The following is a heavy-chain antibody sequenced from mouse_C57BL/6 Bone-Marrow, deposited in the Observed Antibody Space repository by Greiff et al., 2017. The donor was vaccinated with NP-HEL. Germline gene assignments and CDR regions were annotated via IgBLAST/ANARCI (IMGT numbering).Heavy chain of an antibody. D-gene: IGHD1-1*01. Sequence: VQLQQSGAELAKPGASVKLSCKASGYTFTSYWMHWVKQRPGQGLEWIGYINPSSGYTKYNQKFKDKATLTADKSSSTAYMQLSSLTYEDSAVYYWAREREIYYYGSSPWFAYWGQGTLVTVSA. CDR2: INPSSGYT. J-gene: IGHJ3*01. V-gene: IGHV1-7*01. CDR1: GYTFTSYW. CDR3: AREREIYYYGSSPWFAY.